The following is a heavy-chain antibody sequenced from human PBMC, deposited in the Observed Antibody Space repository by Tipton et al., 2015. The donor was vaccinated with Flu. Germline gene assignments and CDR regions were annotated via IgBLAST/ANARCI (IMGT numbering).Heavy chain of an antibody. CDR3: ARGSLWFGELEKYGFDP. CDR1: GGSISSYY. CDR2: IYTSGST. Sequence: TLSLTCTVSGGSISSYYWSWIRQPAGKGLEWIGRIYTSGSTNYNPSLKSRVTMSVDTSKNQFSLKLSSVTAADTAVYYCARGSLWFGELEKYGFDPWGQGTLVTVSS. V-gene: IGHV4-4*07. D-gene: IGHD3-10*01. J-gene: IGHJ5*02.